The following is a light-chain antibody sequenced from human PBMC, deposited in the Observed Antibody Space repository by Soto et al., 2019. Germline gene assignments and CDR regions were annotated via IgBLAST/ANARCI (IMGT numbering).Light chain of an antibody. Sequence: EIVLTQSPGTLSLSPGERATLSCRASQSVSSSYLAWYQQKPGQAPRLLIYGASSRATGIPDRFSGSGPGTDFTLTIIRLEPEDFTVYYCQQYGSSPPLTFGGGTKVEMK. CDR3: QQYGSSPPLT. V-gene: IGKV3-20*01. CDR2: GAS. J-gene: IGKJ4*01. CDR1: QSVSSSY.